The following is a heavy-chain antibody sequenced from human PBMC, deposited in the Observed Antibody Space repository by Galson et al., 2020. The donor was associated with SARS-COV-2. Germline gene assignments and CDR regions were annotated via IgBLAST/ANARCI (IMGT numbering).Heavy chain of an antibody. V-gene: IGHV3-30-3*01. CDR2: ISYDGSNK. J-gene: IGHJ4*02. CDR3: ARVAREEQLLQPIDY. D-gene: IGHD2-2*01. Sequence: GGSLRLSCAASGFTFSSYAMHWVRQAPGKGLEWVAVISYDGSNKYYADSVKGRFTISRDNSKNTLYLQMNSLRAEDTAVYYCARVAREEQLLQPIDYWGQGTLVTVSS. CDR1: GFTFSSYA.